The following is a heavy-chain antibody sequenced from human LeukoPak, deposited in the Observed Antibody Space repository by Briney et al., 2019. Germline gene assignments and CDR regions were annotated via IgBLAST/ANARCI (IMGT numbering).Heavy chain of an antibody. J-gene: IGHJ4*02. D-gene: IGHD3-10*01. V-gene: IGHV1-58*01. Sequence: XGVRXARXXXXEXXGXXVVGSRNTNYAQKFQERVTIPSDISTSTAYMELSSLRSEDTAVYYCAALDYGSGSYYIAFDYWGQGTLVTVSS. CDR3: AALDYGSGSYYIAFDY. CDR2: XVVGSRNT.